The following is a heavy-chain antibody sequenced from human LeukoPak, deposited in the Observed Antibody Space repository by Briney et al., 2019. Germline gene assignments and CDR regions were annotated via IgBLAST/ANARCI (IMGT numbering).Heavy chain of an antibody. D-gene: IGHD5-24*01. Sequence: GGSLRLSCAASGFPLRSYAMTWVRQAPGKGLEWVSSISSSSSYIYYADSVKGRFTISRDNAKNSLYLQMNSLRAEDTAVYYCARFEVEMATPGYWGQGTLVTVSS. CDR2: ISSSSSYI. V-gene: IGHV3-21*01. CDR1: GFPLRSYA. J-gene: IGHJ4*02. CDR3: ARFEVEMATPGY.